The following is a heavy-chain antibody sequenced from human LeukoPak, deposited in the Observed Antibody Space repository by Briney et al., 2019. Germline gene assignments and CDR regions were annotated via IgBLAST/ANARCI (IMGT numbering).Heavy chain of an antibody. CDR3: TTADSSSSIWYYYYYMDV. Sequence: GGSLRLSCAASGFTFSNAWMSWVRQAPGKGLEWVGRLKSKTDGGTTDYAAPVKGRFTISRDDSKNTLYLQMNSLKTEDTAVYYCTTADSSSSIWYYYYYMDVWGKGTTVTVSS. D-gene: IGHD6-6*01. CDR2: LKSKTDGGTT. V-gene: IGHV3-15*01. CDR1: GFTFSNAW. J-gene: IGHJ6*03.